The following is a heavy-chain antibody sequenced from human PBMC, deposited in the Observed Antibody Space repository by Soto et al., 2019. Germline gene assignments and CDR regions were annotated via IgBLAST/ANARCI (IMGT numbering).Heavy chain of an antibody. CDR1: GGSISSGGYS. V-gene: IGHV4-30-2*01. CDR2: IYHSGST. J-gene: IGHJ4*02. Sequence: SETLSLTCAVSGGSISSGGYSWSWIRQPPGKGLEWIGYIYHSGSTYYNPSLKSRVTISVDRSKNQFSLKLSSVTAADTAVYYCARHITGYYYDSSGYYAFWAPLGYWGQGTLVTVSS. D-gene: IGHD3-22*01. CDR3: ARHITGYYYDSSGYYAFWAPLGY.